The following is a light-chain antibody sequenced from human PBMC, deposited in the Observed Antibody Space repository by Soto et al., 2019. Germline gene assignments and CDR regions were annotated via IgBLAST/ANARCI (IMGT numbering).Light chain of an antibody. J-gene: IGKJ4*01. CDR1: QSFFSSPNNKNY. CDR2: GAS. V-gene: IGKV4-1*01. Sequence: NGKSSQSFFSSPNNKNYLAWYQQKPGQPPKLXIYGASTRESGVPDRFSVSGSGTDCTLTMGSGQAEDVAAYDCHECPTPPLSLGGGTKVDIK. CDR3: HECPTPPLS.